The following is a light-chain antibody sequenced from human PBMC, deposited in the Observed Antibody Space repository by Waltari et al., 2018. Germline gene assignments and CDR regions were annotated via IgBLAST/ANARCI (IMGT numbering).Light chain of an antibody. J-gene: IGKJ5*01. V-gene: IGKV3-20*01. CDR2: GAS. CDR1: QRVTNNY. Sequence: EIVLTQSPGTVSLSPGERATLSCRASQRVTNNYLAWYQQKPGLPPRLLMYGASTRTSGIPDRFSGSGSGTDFSLTISRLEPEAFAVYYCQQYGISSTFGQGTRLEIK. CDR3: QQYGISST.